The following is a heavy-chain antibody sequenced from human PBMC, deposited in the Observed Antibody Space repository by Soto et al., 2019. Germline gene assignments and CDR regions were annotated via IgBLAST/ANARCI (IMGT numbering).Heavy chain of an antibody. CDR3: AKDTYSCSWYF. V-gene: IGHV3-23*05. J-gene: IGHJ4*02. D-gene: IGHD2-2*01. CDR2: IDKSGGDT. CDR1: GLTFTNYL. Sequence: EVQLLESGGDLVQPGGSLRLSCAASGLTFTNYLMTWVRQAPGKGLEWVSSIDKSGGDTYYADSVKGRFTISRDNSKNTLYLQMNGLRAEDTALYYCAKDTYSCSWYFWGQGTLVTVSS.